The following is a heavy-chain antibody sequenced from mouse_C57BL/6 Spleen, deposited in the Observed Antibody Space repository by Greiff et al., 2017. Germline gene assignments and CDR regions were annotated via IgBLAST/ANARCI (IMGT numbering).Heavy chain of an antibody. J-gene: IGHJ3*01. D-gene: IGHD2-3*01. CDR2: IDPETGGT. CDR1: GYTFTDYE. Sequence: VKLVESGAELVRPGASVTLSCKASGYTFTDYEMHWVKQTPVHGLEWIGAIDPETGGTAYNQKFKGKAILTADKSSSTAYMELRSLTSEDSAVYYCTRATDDLAWFAYWGQGTLVTVSA. CDR3: TRATDDLAWFAY. V-gene: IGHV1-15*01.